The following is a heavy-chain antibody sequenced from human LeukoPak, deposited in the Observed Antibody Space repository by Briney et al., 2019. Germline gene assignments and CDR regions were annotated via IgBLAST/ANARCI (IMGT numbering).Heavy chain of an antibody. CDR2: ISSSSSYI. Sequence: PGGSLRLSCAASGFTFSSYSMNWVRQAPGKGLEWVSSISSSSSYIYYADSVKGRFTISRDNAKNSLYLQMNSLRAEDTAVYYCARCEDYYDSRGYYPLDYWGQGTLVTVSS. J-gene: IGHJ4*02. V-gene: IGHV3-21*01. D-gene: IGHD3-22*01. CDR3: ARCEDYYDSRGYYPLDY. CDR1: GFTFSSYS.